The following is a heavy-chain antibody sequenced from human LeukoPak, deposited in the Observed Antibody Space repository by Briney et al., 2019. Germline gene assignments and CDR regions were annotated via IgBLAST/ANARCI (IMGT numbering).Heavy chain of an antibody. CDR2: IIPIFGTA. CDR3: ATGVGLLDGYYFDY. V-gene: IGHV1-69*13. Sequence: ASVKVSCKASGYTFTSYGISWVRQAPGQGLEWMGGIIPIFGTANYAQKFQGRVTITADESTSTAYMELSSLRSEDTAVYYCATGVGLLDGYYFDYWGQGTLVTVSS. CDR1: GYTFTSYG. D-gene: IGHD3/OR15-3a*01. J-gene: IGHJ4*02.